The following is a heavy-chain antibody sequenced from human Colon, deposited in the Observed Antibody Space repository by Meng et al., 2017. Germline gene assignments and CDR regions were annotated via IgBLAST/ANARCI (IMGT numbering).Heavy chain of an antibody. D-gene: IGHD4-17*01. Sequence: HVQLQESGPGLVQPSQTLSLTCTVSGGSISSGDYYWSWIRQPPGKGLEWIGYIYYSGSTYSNASLKSRVTISIDRSKNQFSPKLGSVTAADTAVYYCARDRKHYGERGWFDPWGQGTLVTVSS. CDR3: ARDRKHYGERGWFDP. CDR2: IYYSGST. J-gene: IGHJ5*02. CDR1: GGSISSGDYY. V-gene: IGHV4-30-4*01.